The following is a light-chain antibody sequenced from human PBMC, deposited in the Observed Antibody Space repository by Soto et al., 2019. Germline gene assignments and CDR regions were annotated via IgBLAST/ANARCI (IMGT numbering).Light chain of an antibody. CDR2: HAS. V-gene: IGKV3-20*01. J-gene: IGKJ2*01. CDR3: QQYGSSPPT. CDR1: QSVSRSF. Sequence: EIVLTQSPGTLSLSPGEVVTLSCRASQSVSRSFLAWYQQKHGQPPRLLIYHASSRATGITDRFSGSGSGTDFTLTISRLEPEDLAVYYCQQYGSSPPTFGQGTKLEI.